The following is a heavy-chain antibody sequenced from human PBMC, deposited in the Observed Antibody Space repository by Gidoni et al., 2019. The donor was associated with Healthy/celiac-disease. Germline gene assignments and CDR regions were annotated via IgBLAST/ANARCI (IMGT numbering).Heavy chain of an antibody. CDR2: MSSSSSTI. D-gene: IGHD3-16*01. V-gene: IGHV3-48*01. Sequence: EVQLVESGGGLVQTGGSLRLSCAASGFTFSSYIMNWVRQAPGKGLEWVSYMSSSSSTIYYADSVNGRFTISSDNAKNSLYLQMNSLRGEDTAVYYCARDFRGGGRNNWFDPWGQGTLVTVSS. J-gene: IGHJ5*02. CDR3: ARDFRGGGRNNWFDP. CDR1: GFTFSSYI.